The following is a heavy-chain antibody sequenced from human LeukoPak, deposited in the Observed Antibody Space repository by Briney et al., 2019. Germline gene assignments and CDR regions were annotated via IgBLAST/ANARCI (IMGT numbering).Heavy chain of an antibody. CDR2: INWNGGST. J-gene: IGHJ6*03. D-gene: IGHD3-9*01. CDR1: GFTFDDYG. Sequence: GGSLRLSCAASGFTFDDYGMSWVRQAPGKGLEWVSGINWNGGSTGYADSVKGRFTISRDNAKNSLYLQMNSLRAEDTALYYCPRDRQYDLLTGNPDHYSYFMDVWGKGTTVPLSS. CDR3: PRDRQYDLLTGNPDHYSYFMDV. V-gene: IGHV3-20*04.